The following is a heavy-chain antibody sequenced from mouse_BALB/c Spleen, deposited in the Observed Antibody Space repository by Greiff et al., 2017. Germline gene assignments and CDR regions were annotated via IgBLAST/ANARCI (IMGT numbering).Heavy chain of an antibody. D-gene: IGHD1-1*01. CDR2: INPSTGYT. Sequence: VQLQQSGAELVKPGASVKMSCKASGYTFTSYWMHWVKQRPGQGLEWIGYINPSTGYTEYNQKFKDKATLTADKSSSTAYMQLRSLTSEDSAVYYCARQTTTVGDWGQGTTLTVSA. V-gene: IGHV1-7*01. CDR1: GYTFTSYW. CDR3: ARQTTTVGD. J-gene: IGHJ2*01.